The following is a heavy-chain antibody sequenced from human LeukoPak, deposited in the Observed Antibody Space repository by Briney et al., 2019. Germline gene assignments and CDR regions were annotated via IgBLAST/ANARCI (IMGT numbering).Heavy chain of an antibody. V-gene: IGHV3-7*03. J-gene: IGHJ4*02. CDR3: ARERSSGSSGAFDY. CDR2: IKQDGSEK. CDR1: GFTFSSYW. Sequence: PGGSLRLSCAASGFTFSSYWMSWVRQAPGKGLEWVANIKQDGSEKYYVDSVKGRFTISRDNAKNSLYLQMNSLRAEGTAVYYCARERSSGSSGAFDYWGQGTLVTVSS. D-gene: IGHD6-19*01.